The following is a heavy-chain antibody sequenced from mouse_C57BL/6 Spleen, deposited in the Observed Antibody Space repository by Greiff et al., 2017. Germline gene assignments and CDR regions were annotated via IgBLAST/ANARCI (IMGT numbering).Heavy chain of an antibody. J-gene: IGHJ1*03. D-gene: IGHD1-1*01. CDR2: IDPENGDT. V-gene: IGHV14-4*01. CDR3: TTGYYGSRRSYWYFDV. CDR1: GFNIKDDY. Sequence: VQLQQSGAELVRPGASVKLSCTASGFNIKDDYMHWMKQRPEQGLEWIGWIDPENGDTEYASKFQGKATITADTSSNTAYLQLSSLTSEDTAVYYCTTGYYGSRRSYWYFDVWGTGTTVTVSS.